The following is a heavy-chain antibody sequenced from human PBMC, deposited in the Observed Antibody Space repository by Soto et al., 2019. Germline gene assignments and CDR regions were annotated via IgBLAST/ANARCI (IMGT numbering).Heavy chain of an antibody. CDR1: GFTFSSYA. J-gene: IGHJ4*02. CDR2: ISGSGGST. Sequence: EVQLLESGGGLVQPGGSLRLSCAASGFTFSSYAMTWVRQAPGKGLEWVSAISGSGGSTYYADSVEGRFTISRDNAKNTLYLQMNSLRAEDTAVYYCAKDTGLGGTGSLCFDYWGQGTLVTVSS. CDR3: AKDTGLGGTGSLCFDY. D-gene: IGHD1-1*01. V-gene: IGHV3-23*01.